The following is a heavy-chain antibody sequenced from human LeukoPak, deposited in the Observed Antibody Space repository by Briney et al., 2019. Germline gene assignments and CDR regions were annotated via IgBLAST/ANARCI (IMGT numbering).Heavy chain of an antibody. D-gene: IGHD2-21*02. J-gene: IGHJ4*02. CDR3: AKDGGAYCGGDCYYFDY. CDR1: GFTFSSYG. V-gene: IGHV3-30*18. CDR2: ISYDGSNK. Sequence: PGGSLRLSCAASGFTFSSYGMHWVRQAPGKGLEWVAVISYDGSNKYYAGSVKGRFTISRDNSKNTLYLQMNSLRADDTAVYYCAKDGGAYCGGDCYYFDYWGQGTLVTVSS.